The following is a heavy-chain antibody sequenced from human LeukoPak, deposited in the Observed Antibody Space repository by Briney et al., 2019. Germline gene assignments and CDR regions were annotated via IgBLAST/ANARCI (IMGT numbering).Heavy chain of an antibody. J-gene: IGHJ3*02. CDR2: ISGSGGYT. CDR3: AKNWGATIYYAFDI. V-gene: IGHV3-23*01. Sequence: GGSLRLSCAASGFTFSSNAISWDRQAPGKGLEWVSAISGSGGYTYYADSVKGRFTISRDNSKNTLYLQMNSLRAEDTAVYYCAKNWGATIYYAFDIWGQGTMVTVSS. CDR1: GFTFSSNA. D-gene: IGHD5-12*01.